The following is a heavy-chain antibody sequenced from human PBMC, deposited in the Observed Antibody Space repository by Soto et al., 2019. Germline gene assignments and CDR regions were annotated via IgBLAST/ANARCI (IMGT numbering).Heavy chain of an antibody. CDR2: ISSSSSTI. V-gene: IGHV3-48*01. Sequence: GGSLRLSCAASGFTFSSYSMNWVRQAPGKGLEWVSYISSSSSTIYYADSVKGRFTISRDNAKNSLYLQMNSLRAEDTAVYYCARDPFVVVVAATGYFDYWGQGTLVTVSS. J-gene: IGHJ4*02. CDR1: GFTFSSYS. CDR3: ARDPFVVVVAATGYFDY. D-gene: IGHD2-15*01.